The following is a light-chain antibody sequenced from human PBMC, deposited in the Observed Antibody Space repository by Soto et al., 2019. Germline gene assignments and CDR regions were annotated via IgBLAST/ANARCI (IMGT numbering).Light chain of an antibody. CDR2: DVT. V-gene: IGLV2-14*03. CDR3: SSYSSSTTHVV. J-gene: IGLJ2*01. CDR1: STDVGDFNY. Sequence: QSALTQPASVSGSPGRSVTISCTGTSTDVGDFNYVSWYQHLPGRAPKLIIYDVTNLPSGISYRFSASKSGRTASLTISGLQAEDEADYYCSSYSSSTTHVVFGGGTQLTVL.